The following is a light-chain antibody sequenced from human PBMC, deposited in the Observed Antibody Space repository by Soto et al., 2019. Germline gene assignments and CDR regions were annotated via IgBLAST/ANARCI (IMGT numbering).Light chain of an antibody. CDR3: QQYHISPPDT. CDR2: GAS. Sequence: EIVMTQSPATLSVSPGGRATLSCRASQSVRSNLAWYQQKPGQAPRLLIYGASTRATGIPARFSGSGSGTDFTLTISSLQSEDFAVYYCQQYHISPPDTFGQGTKVEIK. CDR1: QSVRSN. V-gene: IGKV3-15*01. J-gene: IGKJ2*01.